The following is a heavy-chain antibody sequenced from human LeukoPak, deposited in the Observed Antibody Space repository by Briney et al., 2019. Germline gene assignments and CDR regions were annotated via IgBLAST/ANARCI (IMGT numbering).Heavy chain of an antibody. CDR2: ISSSSSYI. CDR3: ARDLSRWLNYYFDY. CDR1: GFTFSSYS. D-gene: IGHD6-19*01. V-gene: IGHV3-21*01. J-gene: IGHJ4*02. Sequence: GGSLRLSCAASGFTFSSYSMNWVRQAPGKGLEWVSSISSSSSYIYYADSVKGRFTISRDNSKNTLYLQMNSLRAEDTAVYYCARDLSRWLNYYFDYWGQGTLVTVSS.